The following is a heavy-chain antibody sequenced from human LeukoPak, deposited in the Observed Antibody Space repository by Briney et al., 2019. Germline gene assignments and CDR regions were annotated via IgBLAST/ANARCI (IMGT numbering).Heavy chain of an antibody. V-gene: IGHV3-53*04. D-gene: IGHD5-18*01. J-gene: IGHJ4*02. CDR1: GFTVSSNY. CDR2: MSSGGST. Sequence: GGSLRLSCAASGFTVSSNYMSWVRQAPGKGLEWVSVMSSGGSTYYADSVKGRFTISRHNSKNTLYLQMNSLRAEDTAVYYCASAVDTAMGEAWYYFDYWGQGTLVPVSS. CDR3: ASAVDTAMGEAWYYFDY.